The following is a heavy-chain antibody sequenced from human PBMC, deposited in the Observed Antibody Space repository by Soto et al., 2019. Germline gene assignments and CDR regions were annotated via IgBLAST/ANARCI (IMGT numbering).Heavy chain of an antibody. D-gene: IGHD6-19*01. Sequence: SETLSLTCTVSGGSISSGDYYWSWIRQPPGKGLEWIGYIYYSGGTYYNPSLKSRVTISVDTSKNQFSLKLSSVTAADTAVYYCARVPGYSSGWHNLAHWFHPWGQGTLVTVSS. CDR1: GGSISSGDYY. V-gene: IGHV4-30-4*01. CDR2: IYYSGGT. J-gene: IGHJ5*02. CDR3: ARVPGYSSGWHNLAHWFHP.